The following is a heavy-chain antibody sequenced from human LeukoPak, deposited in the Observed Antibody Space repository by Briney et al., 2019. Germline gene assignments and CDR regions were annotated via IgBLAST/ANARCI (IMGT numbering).Heavy chain of an antibody. D-gene: IGHD3-22*01. CDR3: ATCNPYYYDSSGWFDP. Sequence: ASVKVSCKASGYTFTSYGISWVRQAPGQGLEWMGWISAYNGNTNYAQKLQGRVTMTTDPSTSTAYMELRSLRSDDTAVYYCATCNPYYYDSSGWFDPWGQGTLVTVSS. J-gene: IGHJ5*02. CDR1: GYTFTSYG. CDR2: ISAYNGNT. V-gene: IGHV1-18*01.